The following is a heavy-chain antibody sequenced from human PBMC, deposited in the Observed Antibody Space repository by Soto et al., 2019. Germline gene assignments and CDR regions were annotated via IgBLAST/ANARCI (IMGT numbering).Heavy chain of an antibody. CDR1: GGSISSGGYY. D-gene: IGHD2-15*01. CDR2: IYYSGST. CDR3: ARTGYCSGGSCHWY. V-gene: IGHV4-31*03. J-gene: IGHJ4*02. Sequence: QVQLQESGPGLVKPSQTLSLTCTVSGGSISSGGYYWSWIRQDPGKGLEWIGYIYYSGSTYYSPSLKSRVTISVDTSKNQFSLKLSSVTAADTALYYCARTGYCSGGSCHWYWGQGTLVTVSS.